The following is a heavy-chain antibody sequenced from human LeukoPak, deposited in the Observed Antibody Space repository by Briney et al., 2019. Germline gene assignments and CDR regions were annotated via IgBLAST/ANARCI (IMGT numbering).Heavy chain of an antibody. CDR2: ISYDGSNK. V-gene: IGHV3-30-3*01. D-gene: IGHD5-18*01. J-gene: IGHJ4*02. CDR3: ARQRGYSYGRFDY. CDR1: GFTFSSYA. Sequence: GRSLRLSCAASGFTFSSYAMHWVRQAPGKGLEWVAVISYDGSNKYYADSVKGRFTISRDNSKNTLYLQMNSLRAEDTAVYYCARQRGYSYGRFDYWGQGTLVTVSS.